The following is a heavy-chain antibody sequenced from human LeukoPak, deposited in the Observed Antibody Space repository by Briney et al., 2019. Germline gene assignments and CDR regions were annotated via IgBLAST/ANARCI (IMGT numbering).Heavy chain of an antibody. D-gene: IGHD2-15*01. Sequence: SETLSLTCTVSGGSISSSDYYWGWIRQPPGKGLEWIGTIYYSGSTYYNPSLKSRVTISIDTSKNQFSLKLSSVTAADTAVYYCARGTFVAGPDYWGQGTVVTVSS. CDR1: GGSISSSDYY. J-gene: IGHJ4*02. CDR2: IYYSGST. V-gene: IGHV4-39*07. CDR3: ARGTFVAGPDY.